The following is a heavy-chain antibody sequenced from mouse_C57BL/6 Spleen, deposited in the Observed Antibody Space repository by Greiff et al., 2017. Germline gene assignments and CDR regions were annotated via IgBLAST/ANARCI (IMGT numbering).Heavy chain of an antibody. D-gene: IGHD1-1*01. V-gene: IGHV5-6*01. J-gene: IGHJ1*03. Sequence: EVQGVESGGDLVKPGGSLKLSCAASGFTFSSYGMSWVRQTPDKRLEWVATISSGGSYTYSPDSVKGRFTISRDNAKNTLYLQMSSLKSEDTAMYYCTVVATNWYFDVWGTGTTVTVSS. CDR2: ISSGGSYT. CDR3: TVVATNWYFDV. CDR1: GFTFSSYG.